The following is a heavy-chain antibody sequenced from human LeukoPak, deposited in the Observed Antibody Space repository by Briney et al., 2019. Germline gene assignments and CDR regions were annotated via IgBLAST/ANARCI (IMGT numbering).Heavy chain of an antibody. CDR3: AKALAAVGTTNDY. Sequence: GGSLRLSCAASGFTFSSNGMSWVRQAPGKGLEWVSVISGTGGSTFYADSVKGRFTISRDNSKNTLYLQMNSLRAEDTAIYYCAKALAAVGTTNDYWGQGTLVTASS. J-gene: IGHJ4*02. D-gene: IGHD6-13*01. CDR1: GFTFSSNG. V-gene: IGHV3-23*01. CDR2: ISGTGGST.